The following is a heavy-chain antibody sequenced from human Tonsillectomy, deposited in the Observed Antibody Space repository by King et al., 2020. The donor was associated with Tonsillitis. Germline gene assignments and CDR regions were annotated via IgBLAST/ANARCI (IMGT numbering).Heavy chain of an antibody. CDR2: ISTSSSYL. D-gene: IGHD6-6*01. V-gene: IGHV3-21*01. CDR3: ARDPPGIAARN. Sequence: VQLVESGGGLVKPGGSLRLSCAASGFTFNSFSMNWVRQAPGKGLEWVSSISTSSSYLYYADSVKGRFTISRDNAKNSLYLQMDSLRAEDTAVYYCARDPPGIAARNWGQGTLVTVSS. J-gene: IGHJ4*02. CDR1: GFTFNSFS.